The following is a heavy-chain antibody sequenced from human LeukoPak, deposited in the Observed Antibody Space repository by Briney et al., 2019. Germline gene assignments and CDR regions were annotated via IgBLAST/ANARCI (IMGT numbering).Heavy chain of an antibody. J-gene: IGHJ4*02. D-gene: IGHD1-26*01. CDR3: ALSLGATTVREFDY. CDR1: GFSLSTSGVG. CDR2: IYWDDDK. V-gene: IGHV2-5*02. Sequence: SGPTLVKPTQTLTLTCTFSGFSLSTSGVGVGWIRQPPGKALEWLALIYWDDDKRYSPSLKSKLTITKDTSKNQVVLTMTNMDPVDTATYYCALSLGATTVREFDYWGQGTLVTVSP.